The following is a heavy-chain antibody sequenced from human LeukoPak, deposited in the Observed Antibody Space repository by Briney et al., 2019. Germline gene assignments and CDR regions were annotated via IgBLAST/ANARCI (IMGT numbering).Heavy chain of an antibody. CDR3: AKKVGLVSAPLYYFDV. D-gene: IGHD5/OR15-5a*01. V-gene: IGHV3-23*01. J-gene: IGHJ4*02. Sequence: GGSLRLSCAASGFTFSSYAMSWVRQAPGEGLEWVSGISGPGGSWNYADSVKGRFTIPRDNSKNTLFLHMKSLRAEDTAIYYCAKKVGLVSAPLYYFDVWGQGTLVTVSS. CDR2: ISGPGGSW. CDR1: GFTFSSYA.